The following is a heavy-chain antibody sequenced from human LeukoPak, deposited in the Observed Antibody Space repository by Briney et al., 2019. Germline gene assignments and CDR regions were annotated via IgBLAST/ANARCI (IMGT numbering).Heavy chain of an antibody. D-gene: IGHD3-9*01. Sequence: GASVKVSCKASGYTFTSYAMHWVRQAPGQRLEWMGWINAGNGNTKYSQKFQGRVTITRDTSASTAYMELSSLRSEDTAVYYCARDSDILTGYYHYWGQGTLVTVSS. V-gene: IGHV1-3*01. CDR1: GYTFTSYA. J-gene: IGHJ4*02. CDR3: ARDSDILTGYYHY. CDR2: INAGNGNT.